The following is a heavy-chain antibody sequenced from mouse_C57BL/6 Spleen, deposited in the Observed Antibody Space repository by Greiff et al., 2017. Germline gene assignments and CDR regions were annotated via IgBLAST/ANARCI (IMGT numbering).Heavy chain of an antibody. CDR3: ARSLFTTIVATRWYFDV. D-gene: IGHD1-1*01. Sequence: VQLQQPGAELVKPGASVKMSCKASGYTFTSYWITWVKQRPGQGLEWIGDIYPGSGSTNYNEKFKSKATLTVDTSSSTAYMQISSLTSEDSAVYYCARSLFTTIVATRWYFDVWGTGTTVTVSA. V-gene: IGHV1-55*01. CDR1: GYTFTSYW. CDR2: IYPGSGST. J-gene: IGHJ1*03.